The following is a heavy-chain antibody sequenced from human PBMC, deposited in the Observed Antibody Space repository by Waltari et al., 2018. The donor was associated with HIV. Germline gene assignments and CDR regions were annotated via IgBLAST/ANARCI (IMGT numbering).Heavy chain of an antibody. Sequence: QVQLQQWGAGLLKPSETLSLTCTVSGGSFSGHYWSWLRQPPGKGLEWIGEANQSGNTNSSPSLKSRVLLSIDKSKGEFSMTLYSVTAADTAVYYCARTPTTGHLRLGRYYFDSWGQGSLVTVSS. CDR2: ANQSGNT. J-gene: IGHJ4*02. CDR1: GGSFSGHY. D-gene: IGHD2-2*01. CDR3: ARTPTTGHLRLGRYYFDS. V-gene: IGHV4-34*02.